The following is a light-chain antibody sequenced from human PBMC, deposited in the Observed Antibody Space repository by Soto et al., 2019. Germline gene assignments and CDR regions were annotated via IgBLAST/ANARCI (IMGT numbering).Light chain of an antibody. CDR2: GAS. Sequence: EVVMTQSPASLSVSPGERVTLSCRASQTIRNNLAWYQQKPGQSPRLLISGASTREAGVPGRFSGSGSGTEFTLLISSLQSEDFAIYYCQQYNKWPPWTFGQGTKV. CDR3: QQYNKWPPWT. V-gene: IGKV3-15*01. J-gene: IGKJ1*01. CDR1: QTIRNN.